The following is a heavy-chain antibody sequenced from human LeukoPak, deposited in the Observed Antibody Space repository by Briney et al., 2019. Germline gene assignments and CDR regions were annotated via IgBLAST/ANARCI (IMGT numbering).Heavy chain of an antibody. Sequence: GGSLRLSCAASGFTFSSYAMSWVRQAPGKGLEWVSAISGSGGSTYYADSVKGRFTISRDNSKNTLYLQMNSLRAEDTAVYYCAKDGGLSSSWFGADYWGQGTLVTVSS. J-gene: IGHJ4*02. CDR3: AKDGGLSSSWFGADY. D-gene: IGHD6-13*01. V-gene: IGHV3-23*01. CDR1: GFTFSSYA. CDR2: ISGSGGST.